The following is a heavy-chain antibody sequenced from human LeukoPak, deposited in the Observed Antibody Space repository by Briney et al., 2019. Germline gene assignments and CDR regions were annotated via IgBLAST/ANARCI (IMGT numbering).Heavy chain of an antibody. CDR2: ILVGGSEV. CDR1: GFSFTSYW. V-gene: IGHV5-51*01. Sequence: GESLKISCKGSGFSFTSYWIGWVRQMPGKGLEYMGIILVGGSEVRYSPAFQGLVTISADKSINTAYLQWTSLKASDTAMYYCARHTGRPQAGWFDPWGQGTLVTVSP. D-gene: IGHD3-10*01. CDR3: ARHTGRPQAGWFDP. J-gene: IGHJ5*02.